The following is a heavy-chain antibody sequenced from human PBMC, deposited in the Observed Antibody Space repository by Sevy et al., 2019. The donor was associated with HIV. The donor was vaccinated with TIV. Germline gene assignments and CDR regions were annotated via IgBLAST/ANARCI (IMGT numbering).Heavy chain of an antibody. V-gene: IGHV3-23*01. CDR3: AKGPSGDDFWSGYYMTYYGMDV. CDR1: GFTFSSYA. CDR2: ISGSGGST. J-gene: IGHJ6*02. Sequence: GGSLRLSCAASGFTFSSYAMSWVRQAPGKGLEWVSAISGSGGSTYYADSVKGRFTISRDNSKNTLYLQMNSLRAEETAVYYCAKGPSGDDFWSGYYMTYYGMDVWGQGTTVTVSS. D-gene: IGHD3-3*01.